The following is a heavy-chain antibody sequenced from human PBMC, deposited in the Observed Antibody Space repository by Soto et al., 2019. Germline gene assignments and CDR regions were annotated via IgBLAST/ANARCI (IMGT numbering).Heavy chain of an antibody. V-gene: IGHV4-39*01. CDR3: ARLRVVAATGYYFDY. CDR2: IYYSGST. CDR1: GGSISSSSYY. Sequence: SETLSLTCTVSGGSISSSSYYWGWIRQPPGKGLEWIGSIYYSGSTYYNPSLKSRVTISVDTSKNQFSLKLSSVTAADTAVYYCARLRVVAATGYYFDYWGQGTLVTVSS. D-gene: IGHD2-15*01. J-gene: IGHJ4*02.